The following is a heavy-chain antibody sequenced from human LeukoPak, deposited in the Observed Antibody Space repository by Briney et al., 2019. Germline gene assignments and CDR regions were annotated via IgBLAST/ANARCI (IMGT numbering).Heavy chain of an antibody. J-gene: IGHJ6*03. CDR1: GGFFSGYY. CDR2: INNSGRT. D-gene: IGHD2-8*01. V-gene: IGHV4-34*01. Sequence: KPSETLSLTCAVYGGFFSGYYWSWIRQPPGKGLEWVGEINNSGRTNFNPSLKSRGTISVDTSKNQFSLKLSSVTAADTAVYYCARSGGYCTNGVCYYYYDMDVWGKGTTVTVSS. CDR3: ARSGGYCTNGVCYYYYDMDV.